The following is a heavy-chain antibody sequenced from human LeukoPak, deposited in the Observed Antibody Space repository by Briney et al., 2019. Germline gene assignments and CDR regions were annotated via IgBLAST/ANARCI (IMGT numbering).Heavy chain of an antibody. CDR2: ISAYNGNT. CDR3: AREEQSSWFDP. Sequence: GASVKVPCKAPGYTSTSYGISWVRQAPGQGLEWMGWISAYNGNTNYAQKLQGRVTMTTDTSTSTAYMELRSLRSDDTAVYYCAREEQSSWFDPWGQGTLVTVSS. D-gene: IGHD6-19*01. V-gene: IGHV1-18*01. CDR1: GYTSTSYG. J-gene: IGHJ5*02.